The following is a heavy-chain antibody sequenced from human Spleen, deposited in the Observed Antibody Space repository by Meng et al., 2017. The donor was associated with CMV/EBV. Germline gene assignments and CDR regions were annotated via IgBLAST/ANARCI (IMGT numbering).Heavy chain of an antibody. V-gene: IGHV3-66*02. J-gene: IGHJ4*02. CDR1: GLTVSENY. D-gene: IGHD3-10*01. Sequence: GGSLRLSCAASGLTVSENYMSWVRQAPGKGLEWVSVIYIGGSTYYADSVKGRFTISRDNSKNTLYLQMNSLGPEDTAMYYCARDESGVHGNYFDYWGQGTLVTVSS. CDR3: ARDESGVHGNYFDY. CDR2: IYIGGST.